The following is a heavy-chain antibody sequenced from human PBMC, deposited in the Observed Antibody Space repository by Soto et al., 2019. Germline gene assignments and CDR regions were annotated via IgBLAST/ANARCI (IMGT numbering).Heavy chain of an antibody. CDR2: ISGSGGST. V-gene: IGHV3-23*01. D-gene: IGHD5-12*01. J-gene: IGHJ4*02. Sequence: EVQLLESGGGLVQPGGSLRLSCAASGFTFSSYAMSWVRQAPGKGLEWVSAISGSGGSTYYADSVKGRFTITRDNSKHTLYLQMNSPRAEDTAVYSCAKAQPPVGYTKAPPPLDYWGQRTLVTVSS. CDR3: AKAQPPVGYTKAPPPLDY. CDR1: GFTFSSYA.